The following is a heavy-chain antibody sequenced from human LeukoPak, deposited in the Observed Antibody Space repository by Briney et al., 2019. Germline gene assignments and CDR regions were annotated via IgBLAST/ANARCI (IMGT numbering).Heavy chain of an antibody. CDR2: ISGSGSNI. D-gene: IGHD3-3*01. CDR1: GFTFSSYD. V-gene: IGHV3-48*03. Sequence: GGSLRLSCAASGFTFSSYDMKWVRQAPGKGLEWVSHISGSGSNICYADSVKGRFTISRDNAKNSLYLQMNGLRAEDTAVYYCARGLRNTILGGDYYWGQGTLVTVSS. CDR3: ARGLRNTILGGDYY. J-gene: IGHJ4*02.